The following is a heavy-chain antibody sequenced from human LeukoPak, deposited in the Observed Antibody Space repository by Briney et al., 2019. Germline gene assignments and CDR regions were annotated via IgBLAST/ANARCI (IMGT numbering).Heavy chain of an antibody. CDR2: ISGSGGST. Sequence: GGSLRLSCAASGFTVSSNYMSWVRQTPGKGLEWVSAISGSGGSTYYADSVKGRFTISRDNSKNTLSLQMNSLRAEDTAVYYCAKEGKTRNWNYYQAKSVYWGQGTLVTVSS. V-gene: IGHV3-23*01. J-gene: IGHJ4*02. CDR1: GFTVSSNY. D-gene: IGHD1-7*01. CDR3: AKEGKTRNWNYYQAKSVY.